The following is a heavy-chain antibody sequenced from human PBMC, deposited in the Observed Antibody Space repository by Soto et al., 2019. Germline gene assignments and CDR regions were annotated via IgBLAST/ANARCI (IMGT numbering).Heavy chain of an antibody. CDR3: ARGIVVVGMDV. Sequence: QVQLVQSGAEVKKPGSSVKVSCKASGDTFSSYAINWVRQGPGQGLEWMGGIIHMFGTANYAEKFQGRVTITADESTSTGYMELNSLRSEDTAVYDCARGIVVVGMDVWGQGTRVTVCS. CDR1: GDTFSSYA. J-gene: IGHJ6*02. CDR2: IIHMFGTA. D-gene: IGHD2-15*01. V-gene: IGHV1-69*01.